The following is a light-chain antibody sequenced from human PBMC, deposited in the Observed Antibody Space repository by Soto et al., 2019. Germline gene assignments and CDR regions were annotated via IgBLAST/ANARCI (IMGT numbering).Light chain of an antibody. J-gene: IGKJ1*01. CDR2: KAS. CDR3: QQYDTYWT. Sequence: IQLTQYPSSLSAAVGDRVIITCRASQSISNWLAWYQQKPGKAPNLLIYKASSLKSGVPSRFSGSGSGTEFTLTISSLQPDDFATYYCQQYDTYWTFGQGTKVDI. V-gene: IGKV1-5*03. CDR1: QSISNW.